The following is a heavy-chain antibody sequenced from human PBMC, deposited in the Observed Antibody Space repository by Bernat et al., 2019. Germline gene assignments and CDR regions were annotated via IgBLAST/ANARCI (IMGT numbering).Heavy chain of an antibody. J-gene: IGHJ3*02. CDR1: GFTVSSNY. CDR3: ASRRYYYDSSGSDAFDI. CDR2: IYSGGST. V-gene: IGHV3-53*01. Sequence: VQLVESGGGLIQPGGSLRLSCAASGFTVSSNYMSWVRQAPGKGLEWVSVIYSGGSTYYADSVKGRFTISRDNSKNTLYLQMNSLRAEDTAVYYCASRRYYYDSSGSDAFDIWGQGTMVTVSS. D-gene: IGHD3-22*01.